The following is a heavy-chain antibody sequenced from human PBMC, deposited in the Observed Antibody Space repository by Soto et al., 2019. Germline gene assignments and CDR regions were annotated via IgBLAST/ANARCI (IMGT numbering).Heavy chain of an antibody. CDR1: GLTFSSYA. D-gene: IGHD4-17*01. Sequence: GGSLRLSSSASGLTFSSYAMHWVRQAPGKGLEYVSAISSRGGSTYYADSVKGRFTISRDNSKNTLYLQMSNLRDEDTAVYYGVKYYGDYRYFDLWGRRRLFTVCS. CDR2: ISSRGGST. J-gene: IGHJ2*01. CDR3: VKYYGDYRYFDL. V-gene: IGHV3-64D*06.